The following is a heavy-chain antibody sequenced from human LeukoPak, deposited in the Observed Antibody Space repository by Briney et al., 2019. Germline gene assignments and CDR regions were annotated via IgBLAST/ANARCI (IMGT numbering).Heavy chain of an antibody. CDR2: ISHSGST. Sequence: SETLSLTCGVYGGSLSGHFWSWIRQPPGKGLEWIGEISHSGSTTYNPSLKSRVTISLDTSKNQFSLKLSSVTAADTAVYYCVRSDDFWSGYYGYWGQGTLVTVSS. J-gene: IGHJ4*02. D-gene: IGHD3-3*01. CDR1: GGSLSGHF. CDR3: VRSDDFWSGYYGY. V-gene: IGHV4-34*01.